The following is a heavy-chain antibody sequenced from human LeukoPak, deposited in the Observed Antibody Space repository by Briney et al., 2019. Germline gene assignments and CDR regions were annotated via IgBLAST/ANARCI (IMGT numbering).Heavy chain of an antibody. D-gene: IGHD6-6*01. CDR3: ASKISSIAARPFMDV. V-gene: IGHV4-34*01. J-gene: IGHJ6*03. Sequence: PSETLSLTCAVYGGSFSGYCWSWIRQPPGKGLEWIGEINHSGSTNYNPSLKSRVTISVDTSKNQFSLKLSSVTAADTAVYYCASKISSIAARPFMDVWGKGTTVTVSS. CDR2: INHSGST. CDR1: GGSFSGYC.